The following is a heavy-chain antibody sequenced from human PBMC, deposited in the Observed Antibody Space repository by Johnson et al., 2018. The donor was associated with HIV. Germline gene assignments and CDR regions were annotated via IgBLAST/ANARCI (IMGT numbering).Heavy chain of an antibody. CDR1: EFTVSANY. V-gene: IGHV3-23*04. CDR3: AKVAVATAAGGVALDI. J-gene: IGHJ3*02. Sequence: VQLVESGGGLVQPGGSLRLSCAASEFTVSANYMSWVRQAPGKGLEWVSAISGSGGSTYYADSVKGRFTISRDNSKNTLYLQMNSLRAEDTAVYYCAKVAVATAAGGVALDIWGPGTMVTVSS. D-gene: IGHD6-13*01. CDR2: ISGSGGST.